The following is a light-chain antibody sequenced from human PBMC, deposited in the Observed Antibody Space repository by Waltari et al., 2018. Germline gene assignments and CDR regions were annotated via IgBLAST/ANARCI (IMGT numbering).Light chain of an antibody. J-gene: IGKJ4*01. V-gene: IGKV1-12*01. CDR3: QQAKSFPLT. CDR1: QGISTW. Sequence: DIQMTQSPSSVSASVGDRVTFTCRASQGISTWLAWYQQKPGKAPKLLIYAAYILESGVPSRFSGSGSGSEFTLTSSSLQPEDFAADYCQQAKSFPLTFDGETKVEIK. CDR2: AAY.